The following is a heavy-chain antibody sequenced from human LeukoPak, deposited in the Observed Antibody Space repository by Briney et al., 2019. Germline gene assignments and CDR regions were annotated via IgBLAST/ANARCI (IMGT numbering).Heavy chain of an antibody. CDR1: GGTFSSYA. V-gene: IGHV1-69*01. J-gene: IGHJ4*02. Sequence: SVKVSCKASGGTFSSYAISWVRQAPGQGLEWMGGIIPIFGTANYAQKFQGRVTIAADESTSTAYMELSSLRSEDTAVYYCASIDYYDSSGYSDYWGQGTLVTDSS. CDR3: ASIDYYDSSGYSDY. D-gene: IGHD3-22*01. CDR2: IIPIFGTA.